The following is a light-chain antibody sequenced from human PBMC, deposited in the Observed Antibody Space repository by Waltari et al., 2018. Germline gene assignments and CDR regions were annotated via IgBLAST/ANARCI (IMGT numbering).Light chain of an antibody. Sequence: QSALTQPASVSGSPGQSITISCTGTSSDVGGYNYPSWYQQHPGKAPKLMIYEVSNRPSGVSNRFSGSKSGNTASLTISGLQAEDEADYYCSSYTSSSTWVFGGGTKLTVL. J-gene: IGLJ3*02. CDR1: SSDVGGYNY. CDR2: EVS. CDR3: SSYTSSSTWV. V-gene: IGLV2-14*01.